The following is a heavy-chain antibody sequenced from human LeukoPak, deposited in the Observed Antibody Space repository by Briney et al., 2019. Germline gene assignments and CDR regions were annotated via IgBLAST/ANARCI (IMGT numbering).Heavy chain of an antibody. V-gene: IGHV4-4*09. CDR2: IYTSGST. CDR3: ARQTHLMVRGRGWFDP. CDR1: GGSISSYY. J-gene: IGHJ5*02. D-gene: IGHD3-10*01. Sequence: PSETLSLTCTVSGGSISSYYWSWIRQPPGKGLEWIGYIYTSGSTNYNPSLKSRVTISVDTSKNQFSLKLSSVTAADTAVYYCARQTHLMVRGRGWFDPWGQGTLVTVSS.